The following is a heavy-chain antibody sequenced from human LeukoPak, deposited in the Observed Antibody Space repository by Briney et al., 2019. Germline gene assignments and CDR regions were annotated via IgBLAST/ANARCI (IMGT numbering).Heavy chain of an antibody. J-gene: IGHJ4*02. D-gene: IGHD1-26*01. V-gene: IGHV4-59*12. CDR2: IYYSGST. CDR3: ASNSGIVGAIDY. Sequence: SETLSLTCTVSGGSISSYYWSWIRQPPGKGLEWIGYIYYSGSTNYNPSLKSRVTISVDTSKNQFSLKLSSVTAADTAVYYCASNSGIVGAIDYWGQGTLVTVSS. CDR1: GGSISSYY.